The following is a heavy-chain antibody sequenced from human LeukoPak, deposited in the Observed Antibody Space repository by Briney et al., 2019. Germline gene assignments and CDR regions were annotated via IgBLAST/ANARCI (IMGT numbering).Heavy chain of an antibody. CDR2: ISYDGSNK. J-gene: IGHJ5*02. CDR3: AKDHGDYTSWFDP. CDR1: GFSFSSYE. Sequence: GGSLRLSCAASGFSFSSYEMNWVRQAPGKGLEWVAVISYDGSNKYYADSVKGRFTISRDNSKNTLYLQMNSLRAEDTAVYYCAKDHGDYTSWFDPWGQGTLVTVSS. V-gene: IGHV3-30*18. D-gene: IGHD4-17*01.